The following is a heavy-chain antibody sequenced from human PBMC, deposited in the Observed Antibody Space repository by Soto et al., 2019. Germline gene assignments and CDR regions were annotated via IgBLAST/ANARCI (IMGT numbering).Heavy chain of an antibody. D-gene: IGHD2-15*01. J-gene: IGHJ4*02. V-gene: IGHV4-39*01. CDR2: IYYSGST. CDR3: ALGGGGSCYYY. CDR1: GGSISSSSYY. Sequence: SLTCTVSGGSISSSSYYWGWIRQPPGKGLEWIGSIYYSGSTYYNPSLKSRVTISVDTSKNQFSLKLSSVTAADTAVYYCALGGGGSCYYYWGQGTLVTVSS.